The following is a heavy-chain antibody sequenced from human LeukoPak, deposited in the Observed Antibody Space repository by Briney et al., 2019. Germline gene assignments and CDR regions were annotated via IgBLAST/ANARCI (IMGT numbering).Heavy chain of an antibody. D-gene: IGHD3-22*01. CDR2: TYYSGST. V-gene: IGHV4-30-4*01. Sequence: PSQTLSLTCTVSGGSISSGDYYWSWIRQPPGKGLKWIGYTYYSGSTYYHSSLKNRVSLSVDTSKNQFSLNLSSVTAADTAVYYCARPYYYDSRIDPWGQGTLVTVSS. J-gene: IGHJ5*02. CDR3: ARPYYYDSRIDP. CDR1: GGSISSGDYY.